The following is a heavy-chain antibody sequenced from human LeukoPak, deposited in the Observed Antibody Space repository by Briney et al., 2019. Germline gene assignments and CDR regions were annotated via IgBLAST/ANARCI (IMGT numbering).Heavy chain of an antibody. CDR3: ARLKYCTNGVCYAGFDY. Sequence: ASVKVSCKASGYTFTSYAMHWVRRAPGQRLEWMGWINAGNGNTKYSQKFQGRVTITRDTSADTAYMELSSLRSEDTAVYYCARLKYCTNGVCYAGFDYWGQGTLVTVSS. V-gene: IGHV1-3*01. CDR1: GYTFTSYA. D-gene: IGHD2-8*01. CDR2: INAGNGNT. J-gene: IGHJ4*02.